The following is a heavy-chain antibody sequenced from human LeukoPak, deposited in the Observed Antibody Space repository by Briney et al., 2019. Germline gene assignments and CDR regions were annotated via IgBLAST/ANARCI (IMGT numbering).Heavy chain of an antibody. CDR1: GFTFSSYS. D-gene: IGHD5-24*01. Sequence: GGSLRLSCAASGFTFSSYSMNWVRQAPGKGLEWVSSISTSSSYKYYVDSVKGRFTISRDNAKNSLYLQMNSLRAEDTAVYYCARDQMASLEMAPWDFDYWGQGTLVTVSS. J-gene: IGHJ4*02. CDR2: ISTSSSYK. V-gene: IGHV3-21*01. CDR3: ARDQMASLEMAPWDFDY.